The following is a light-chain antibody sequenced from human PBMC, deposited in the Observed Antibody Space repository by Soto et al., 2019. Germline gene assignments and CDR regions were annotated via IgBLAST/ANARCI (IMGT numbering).Light chain of an antibody. CDR2: DVS. V-gene: IGLV2-14*01. CDR3: GSYTTSSNYV. Sequence: QSVLTQPGSVSGSPGQSITISCTGTSSDVGAYNYVSWYQQHPGKAPKLMIHDVSHRPSGVSHRFSGSKSGNTASLTISGLQAEDEADYYCGSYTTSSNYVFGTGTKVTVL. J-gene: IGLJ1*01. CDR1: SSDVGAYNY.